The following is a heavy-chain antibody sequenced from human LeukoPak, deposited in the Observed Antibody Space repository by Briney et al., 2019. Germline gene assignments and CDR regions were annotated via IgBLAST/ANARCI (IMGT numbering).Heavy chain of an antibody. Sequence: SETLSLTCTVSGGSISNYYWGWIRQAPGKGLEWIGSIYYSGNTYYNSSLKSRVTISVDTSKNQFSLKLSSVTAADTAVYYCARAGNKKNNWFDPWGQGTLVTVSS. CDR3: ARAGNKKNNWFDP. D-gene: IGHD4-23*01. CDR1: GGSISNYY. CDR2: IYYSGNT. V-gene: IGHV4-39*07. J-gene: IGHJ5*02.